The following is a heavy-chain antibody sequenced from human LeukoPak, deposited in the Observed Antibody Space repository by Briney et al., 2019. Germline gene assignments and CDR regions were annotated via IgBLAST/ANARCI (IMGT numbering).Heavy chain of an antibody. J-gene: IGHJ4*02. CDR3: AINYYGSGSLLDY. Sequence: PSETPSLTCTVSGGSISSSSYYWGWIRQPPGKGLEWIGSIYYSGSTYYNPSLKSRVTISVDTSKNQFSLKLSSVTAADTAVYYCAINYYGSGSLLDYWGQGTLVTVSS. V-gene: IGHV4-39*05. CDR1: GGSISSSSYY. D-gene: IGHD3-10*01. CDR2: IYYSGST.